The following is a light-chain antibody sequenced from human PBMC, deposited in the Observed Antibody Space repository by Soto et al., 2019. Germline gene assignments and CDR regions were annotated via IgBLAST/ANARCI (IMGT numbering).Light chain of an antibody. J-gene: IGLJ1*01. V-gene: IGLV1-36*01. CDR2: YDD. CDR3: AVWDDSLNGDV. Sequence: QSVLTQPPSVSEAPRQRVTISCSGSNSNIANNAVNWYQQLPGKAPKLLIYYDDLLPSGVSDRFSGSKSGTSASLAISELQSEDEADYYCAVWDDSLNGDVFGTGTKLTVL. CDR1: NSNIANNA.